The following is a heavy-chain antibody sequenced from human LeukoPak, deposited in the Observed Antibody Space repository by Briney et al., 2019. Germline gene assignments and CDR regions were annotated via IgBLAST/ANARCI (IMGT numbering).Heavy chain of an antibody. D-gene: IGHD2-21*02. J-gene: IGHJ4*02. CDR3: ANSYLRYLGNH. CDR1: GGSISSSSYY. Sequence: SETLSLTCTVSGGSISSSSYYWGWIRQPPGKGLEWIGSIYYSGSTYYNPSLKSRVTISVDTSKNQFSLKLSSVTAADTAVYYCANSYLRYLGNHWGKGTWVTVSS. V-gene: IGHV4-39*01. CDR2: IYYSGST.